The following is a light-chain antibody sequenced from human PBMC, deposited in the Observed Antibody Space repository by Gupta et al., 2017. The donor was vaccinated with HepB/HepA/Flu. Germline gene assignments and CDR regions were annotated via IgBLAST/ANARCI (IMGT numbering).Light chain of an antibody. V-gene: IGLV2-23*02. J-gene: IGLJ2*01. CDR1: SSDVGSYNL. CDR3: YSYASSSTVV. Sequence: QSALTQPAFVSASPGQSITISCPGTSSDVGSYNLVSWYQQHPGKAPKLMIYEVSKRPSGVSNRFSGSKSGTTASLTISGLQAEDEADYYCYSYASSSTVVFGAGTKLTVL. CDR2: EVS.